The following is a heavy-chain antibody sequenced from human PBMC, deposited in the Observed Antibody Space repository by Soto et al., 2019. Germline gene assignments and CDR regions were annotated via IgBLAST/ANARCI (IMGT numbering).Heavy chain of an antibody. CDR1: GFTFSSYA. V-gene: IGHV3-9*01. J-gene: IGHJ4*02. CDR2: IRWNSGSI. Sequence: GGSLRLSCAASGFTFSSYAMHWVRQVPGKGLEWVSGIRWNSGSIGYADSVKGRFTISRDNAKNSLYLQMNSLRAEDTALYYCAKDIGSSGWSLHYWGQGTLVTVSS. D-gene: IGHD6-19*01. CDR3: AKDIGSSGWSLHY.